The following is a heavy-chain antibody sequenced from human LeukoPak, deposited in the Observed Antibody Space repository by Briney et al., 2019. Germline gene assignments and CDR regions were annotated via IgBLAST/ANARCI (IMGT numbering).Heavy chain of an antibody. Sequence: SETLSLTCTVSGGSISSRGYYWGWIRQPPGKGLEWIGSIYYRGTTYYSPPLKSRVTISVDTSKNRFSLRLSSVTAADTAVYYCARTIGDYVPYFDYWGQGTLVTVSS. J-gene: IGHJ4*02. V-gene: IGHV4-39*01. CDR3: ARTIGDYVPYFDY. CDR2: IYYRGTT. CDR1: GGSISSRGYY. D-gene: IGHD4-17*01.